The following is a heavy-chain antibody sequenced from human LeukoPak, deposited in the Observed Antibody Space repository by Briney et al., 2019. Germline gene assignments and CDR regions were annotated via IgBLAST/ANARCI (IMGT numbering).Heavy chain of an antibody. CDR1: GGFLSNYY. V-gene: IGHV4-39*07. J-gene: IGHJ4*02. CDR2: IYYSGST. Sequence: SETLSLTCTVSGGFLSNYYWNWIRQPPGKGLEWIGSIYYSGSTYYNPSLKSRVTISVDTSKNQFSLKLSSVTAADTAVYYCARVPLWGYYDSTDPNDYWGQGTLVTVSS. CDR3: ARVPLWGYYDSTDPNDY. D-gene: IGHD3-22*01.